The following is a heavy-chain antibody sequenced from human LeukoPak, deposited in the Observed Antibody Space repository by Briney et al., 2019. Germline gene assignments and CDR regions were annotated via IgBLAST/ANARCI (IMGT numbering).Heavy chain of an antibody. D-gene: IGHD4-23*01. CDR2: ITGDAGTT. V-gene: IGHV3-23*01. CDR3: AKTTGNGHWLIEY. Sequence: GGSLRLSCAASGFTFSSYAMNWVRQTPGKGLEGASFITGDAGTTSYADSVKGRFTISRDNSKNTLYLQLNSLSAEDTAVYYCAKTTGNGHWLIEYWGQGTLVTVSS. J-gene: IGHJ4*02. CDR1: GFTFSSYA.